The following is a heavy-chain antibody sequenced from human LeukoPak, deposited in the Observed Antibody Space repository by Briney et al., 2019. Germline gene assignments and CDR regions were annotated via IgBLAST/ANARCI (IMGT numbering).Heavy chain of an antibody. J-gene: IGHJ4*02. V-gene: IGHV3-30*04. Sequence: PGGSLRLSCAASGFTFSSYAMHWVRQAPGKGLEWVAVISYDGSNKYYADSVKGRFTISRDNSKNTLYLQMNSLRAEDTAVYYCARDRRLSTSSSVFDYWGQGTLVTVSS. CDR1: GFTFSSYA. CDR2: ISYDGSNK. CDR3: ARDRRLSTSSSVFDY. D-gene: IGHD6-6*01.